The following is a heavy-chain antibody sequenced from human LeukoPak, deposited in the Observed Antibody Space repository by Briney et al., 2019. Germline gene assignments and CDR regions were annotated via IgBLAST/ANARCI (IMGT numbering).Heavy chain of an antibody. CDR3: ATSYDSSGYYNWFDP. CDR2: IYYSGST. D-gene: IGHD3-22*01. CDR1: GGSISSSSYY. J-gene: IGHJ5*02. V-gene: IGHV4-39*01. Sequence: SETLSLTCTVSGGSISSSSYYWGWIRQPPGKGLEWIGSIYYSGSTYYNPSLKSRVTISVDTSKNQFSLKLSSVTAADTAVYYCATSYDSSGYYNWFDPWGQGTLVTVSS.